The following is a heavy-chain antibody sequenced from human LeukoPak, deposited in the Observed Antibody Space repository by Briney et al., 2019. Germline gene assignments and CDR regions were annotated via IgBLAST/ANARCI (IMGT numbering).Heavy chain of an antibody. CDR1: GGSISSYS. Sequence: SETLSLSCTVSGGSISSYSRSWIRQPPGKGLEWIGYIYYSGSTKYNPSLESRATISADTSKNEFSLNLRSVTAADTAVYYCARVSAVAATYFFDYWGQGTQVTVSS. J-gene: IGHJ4*02. CDR2: IYYSGST. D-gene: IGHD6-19*01. CDR3: ARVSAVAATYFFDY. V-gene: IGHV4-59*01.